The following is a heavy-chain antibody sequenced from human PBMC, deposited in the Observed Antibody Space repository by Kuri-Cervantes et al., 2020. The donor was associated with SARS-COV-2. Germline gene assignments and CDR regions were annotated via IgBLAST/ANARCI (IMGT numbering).Heavy chain of an antibody. CDR2: IIPIFGTA. CDR3: ARTPPSYCSGGSCYGWFDP. CDR1: GGTFSSYA. Sequence: SVKVSCKASGGTFSSYAISWVRQAPGQGLEWMGGIIPIFGTANYAQKFQGRVTITADESTSTAYVELSSLRSEDTAVYHCARTPPSYCSGGSCYGWFDPWGQGTLVTVSS. J-gene: IGHJ5*02. D-gene: IGHD2-15*01. V-gene: IGHV1-69*13.